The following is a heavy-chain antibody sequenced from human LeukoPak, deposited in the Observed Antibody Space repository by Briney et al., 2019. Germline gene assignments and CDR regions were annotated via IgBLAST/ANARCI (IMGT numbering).Heavy chain of an antibody. V-gene: IGHV3-66*01. D-gene: IGHD3-22*01. J-gene: IGHJ4*02. CDR1: GFTFSSYW. CDR3: ARDSRDYYDSSDQN. Sequence: GGSLRLSCAASGFTFSSYWMSWVRQAPGKGLEWVSVIYSGGSTYYADSVKGRFTISRDNSKNTLYLQMNSLRAEDTAVYYCARDSRDYYDSSDQNWGQGTLVTVSS. CDR2: IYSGGST.